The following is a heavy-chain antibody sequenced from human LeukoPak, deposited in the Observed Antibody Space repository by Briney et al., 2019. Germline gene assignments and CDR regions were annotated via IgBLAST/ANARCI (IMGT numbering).Heavy chain of an antibody. V-gene: IGHV4-4*07. J-gene: IGHJ3*02. CDR3: TRDGRQQLVAFDI. CDR2: IYTSGST. D-gene: IGHD6-13*01. Sequence: SETLSLTWTVSGGSISSYYWSWIRQPAGKGLEWIGRIYTSGSTNYNPSLKSRVTMSVDTSKNQFSLKLSSVTAADTAVYYCTRDGRQQLVAFDIWGQGTMVTVSS. CDR1: GGSISSYY.